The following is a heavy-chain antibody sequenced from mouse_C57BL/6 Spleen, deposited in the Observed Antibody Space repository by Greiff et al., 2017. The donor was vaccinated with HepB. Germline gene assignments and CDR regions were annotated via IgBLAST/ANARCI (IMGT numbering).Heavy chain of an antibody. D-gene: IGHD1-1*01. CDR1: GFTFSDYY. Sequence: DVKLVESEGGLVQPGSSMKLSCTASGFTFSDYYMAWVRQVPEKGLEWVANINYDGSSTYYLDSLKSRFIISRDNAKNILYLQMSSLKSEDTATYYCARAGTTVVADWYFDVWGTGTTVTVSS. V-gene: IGHV5-16*01. J-gene: IGHJ1*03. CDR3: ARAGTTVVADWYFDV. CDR2: INYDGSST.